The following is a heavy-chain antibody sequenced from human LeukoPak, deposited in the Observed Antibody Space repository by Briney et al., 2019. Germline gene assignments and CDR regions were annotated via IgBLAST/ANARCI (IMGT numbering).Heavy chain of an antibody. CDR2: ISSSGNYI. Sequence: GGSLRLSCAASGFTFSSYTMNWVRQAPGKGLEWVSSISSSGNYIYYADSVKGRFTISRDNAKNSLYLQLNSLGAEDTAVYYCARVDQRNAYNLNYFDYWGQGTMVTVSS. CDR1: GFTFSSYT. V-gene: IGHV3-21*01. CDR3: ARVDQRNAYNLNYFDY. D-gene: IGHD5-24*01. J-gene: IGHJ4*02.